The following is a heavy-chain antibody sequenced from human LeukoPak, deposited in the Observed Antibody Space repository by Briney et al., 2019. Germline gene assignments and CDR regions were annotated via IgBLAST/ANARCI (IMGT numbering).Heavy chain of an antibody. Sequence: SETLSLTCTVSGGSTRRSSYYWSWLRQPAGTGLEWLGRIYTSGSTNYNPSLKSRVTISVDTSENQFSLKLSSVTAADTAVYYCARGGYSYGSNFDYWGQGTLVTVSS. CDR1: GGSTRRSSYY. D-gene: IGHD5-18*01. J-gene: IGHJ4*02. CDR2: IYTSGST. V-gene: IGHV4-61*02. CDR3: ARGGYSYGSNFDY.